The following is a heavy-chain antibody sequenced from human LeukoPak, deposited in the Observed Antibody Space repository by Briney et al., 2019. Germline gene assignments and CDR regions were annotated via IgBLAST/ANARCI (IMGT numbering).Heavy chain of an antibody. V-gene: IGHV1-18*01. J-gene: IGHJ4*02. CDR3: ARERIGTWGVFDY. D-gene: IGHD1-7*01. Sequence: MFQGRVTMTTDTSTTTAYMELRSLRSDDTAVYYCARERIGTWGVFDYWGQGTLATVSS.